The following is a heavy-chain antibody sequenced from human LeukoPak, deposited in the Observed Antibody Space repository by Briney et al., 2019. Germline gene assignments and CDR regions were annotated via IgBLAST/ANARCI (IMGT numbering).Heavy chain of an antibody. Sequence: GGSLRLSCAASGFTFSSYAKHWVRQAPGKGLEWVAVISYDGSNKYYADSVKGRFTISRDNSKNTLYLQMNSLRAEDTAVYYCAREGPRGNSQFDYWGQGTLVTVSS. J-gene: IGHJ4*02. CDR2: ISYDGSNK. D-gene: IGHD2/OR15-2a*01. CDR3: AREGPRGNSQFDY. CDR1: GFTFSSYA. V-gene: IGHV3-30-3*01.